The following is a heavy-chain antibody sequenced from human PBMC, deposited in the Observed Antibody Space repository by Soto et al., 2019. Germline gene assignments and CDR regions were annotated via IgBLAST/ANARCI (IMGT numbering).Heavy chain of an antibody. V-gene: IGHV3-53*02. D-gene: IGHD6-13*01. Sequence: EVQLVETGGGWIQPGGSLKLSCAASGFTVSSTYMSWVRQAPGKGLEWVSVLYGGGTTYYAGSVKGRFTISRDNSKSTLYLQLDILRAEDTAVYYCARHPPTSSWPTALDYWGQGALVTVSS. CDR3: ARHPPTSSWPTALDY. J-gene: IGHJ4*02. CDR2: LYGGGTT. CDR1: GFTVSSTY.